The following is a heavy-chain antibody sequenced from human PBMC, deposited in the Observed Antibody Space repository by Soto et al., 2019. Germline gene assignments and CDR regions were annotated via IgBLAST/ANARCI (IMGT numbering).Heavy chain of an antibody. V-gene: IGHV3-74*03. CDR2: INSDGSST. CDR3: ARVETCSSTSCYSVFDY. CDR1: GFTFSSYW. D-gene: IGHD2-2*01. J-gene: IGHJ4*02. Sequence: EVQLVESGGGLVQPGGSLRLSCAASGFTFSSYWMHWDRQAPGKGLVWVSRINSDGSSTTYAESVKGRFTISRDNAKNTLYLQMNSVGAEDTSVYYCARVETCSSTSCYSVFDYLGQGTLVTVSS.